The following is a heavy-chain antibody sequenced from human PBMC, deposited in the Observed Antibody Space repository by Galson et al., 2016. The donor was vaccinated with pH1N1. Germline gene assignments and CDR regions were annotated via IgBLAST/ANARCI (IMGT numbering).Heavy chain of an antibody. V-gene: IGHV3-23*01. D-gene: IGHD2-21*02. Sequence: SLRLSCAASGFPFTNYAMSWVRQAPGQGLEWVSTISGSGGDTYSANSLKGRFTIARDNSKNTLYLQMSSLRAEDSAVYYCKIDPRRPVTEGWGQGTLVTVSS. J-gene: IGHJ4*02. CDR1: GFPFTNYA. CDR3: KIDPRRPVTEG. CDR2: ISGSGGDT.